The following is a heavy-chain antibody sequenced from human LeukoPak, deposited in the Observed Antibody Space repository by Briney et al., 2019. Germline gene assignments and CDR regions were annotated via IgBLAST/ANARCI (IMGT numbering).Heavy chain of an antibody. D-gene: IGHD2-15*01. Sequence: GGSLRLSCAASGFTFSSYAMSWVRQAPGKGLEWVSVVSGSGGATYYADSVKGRFTISRDNSKNTLYLQMNILRAEDTAVFYCARGMLRLGDFDYWGQGALVTVSS. CDR1: GFTFSSYA. CDR2: VSGSGGAT. J-gene: IGHJ4*02. V-gene: IGHV3-23*01. CDR3: ARGMLRLGDFDY.